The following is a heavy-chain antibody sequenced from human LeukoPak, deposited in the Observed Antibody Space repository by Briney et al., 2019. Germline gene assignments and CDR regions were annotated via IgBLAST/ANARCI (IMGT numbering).Heavy chain of an antibody. J-gene: IGHJ2*01. D-gene: IGHD3-3*02. CDR2: ISSSSSHI. CDR3: TKALYWYFDL. V-gene: IGHV3-21*01. CDR1: GFTFSSYW. Sequence: GGSLRLSCAASGFTFSSYWMSWVRQAPGKGLEWVSSISSSSSHIYYADSVKGRFTISRDNPKNSLYLQMNSLRAEDTAVYYCTKALYWYFDLWGRGTLVTVSS.